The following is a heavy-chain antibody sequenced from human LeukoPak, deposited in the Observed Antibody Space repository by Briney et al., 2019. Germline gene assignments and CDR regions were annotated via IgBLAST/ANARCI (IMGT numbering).Heavy chain of an antibody. D-gene: IGHD1-26*01. J-gene: IGHJ4*02. Sequence: GGSLRLSCAASRFTFGNYWVSWVRQAPGKGLEWVANIKQDGSEKFHVDSVKGRFIISRDNAKNSLYLQMTSLRTDDTAVYYCARQRGSYSLDYWGQGTLVTVSS. V-gene: IGHV3-7*01. CDR3: ARQRGSYSLDY. CDR2: IKQDGSEK. CDR1: RFTFGNYW.